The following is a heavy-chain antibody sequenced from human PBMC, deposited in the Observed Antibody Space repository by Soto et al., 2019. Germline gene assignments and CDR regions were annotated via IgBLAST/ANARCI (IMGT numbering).Heavy chain of an antibody. CDR3: AREVIGKYYGMDV. J-gene: IGHJ6*02. V-gene: IGHV1-46*01. CDR2: INTSGGST. Sequence: QVQLVQSGAEVKKPGASVKVSCKASGYTFTSYYIHWVRQAPGQGLEWVGVINTSGGSTTYAQKFQDRVNMTRDTSTSTVYMEVTSLRCEDTAVYYCAREVIGKYYGMDVWGPGTAVIVSS. D-gene: IGHD2-21*01. CDR1: GYTFTSYY.